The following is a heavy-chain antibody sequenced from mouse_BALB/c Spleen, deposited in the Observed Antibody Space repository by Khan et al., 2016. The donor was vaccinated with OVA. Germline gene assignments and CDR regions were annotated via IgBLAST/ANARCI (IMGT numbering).Heavy chain of an antibody. Sequence: QVQLKESGPGLVAPSQSLSLTCTVSGFSLTSYGVHWVRQPPGKGLEWLGVIWAGGSSNYNSALMSRLSISTDNSKSQVFLTMNSLPTDDTAMYYCARLEDIWGQGTTLTVSS. V-gene: IGHV2-9*02. CDR2: IWAGGSS. CDR3: ARLEDI. J-gene: IGHJ2*01. CDR1: GFSLTSYG.